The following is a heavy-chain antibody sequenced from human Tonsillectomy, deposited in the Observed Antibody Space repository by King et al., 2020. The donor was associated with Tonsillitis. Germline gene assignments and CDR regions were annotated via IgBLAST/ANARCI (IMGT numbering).Heavy chain of an antibody. CDR2: IKSETDGGAT. Sequence: VQLVESGGGLIKPGGSLRLSCTASGFTFSDTWMSWVRQAPGKGLAWVGRIKSETDGGATDYAAPVKGRFTISRDDSKNTLYLQMNSLKTEDTAVYYCTTDVPYCSGGTCSYEGAFDIWGQGTMVTVSS. J-gene: IGHJ3*02. V-gene: IGHV3-15*01. D-gene: IGHD2-15*01. CDR3: TTDVPYCSGGTCSYEGAFDI. CDR1: GFTFSDTW.